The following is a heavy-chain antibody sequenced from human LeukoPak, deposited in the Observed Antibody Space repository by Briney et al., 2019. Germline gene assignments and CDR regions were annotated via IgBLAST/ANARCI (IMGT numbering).Heavy chain of an antibody. Sequence: GGSLRLSCAASGFTFSSYGMHWVRQAPGKGLEWVTFIRYDGSNKYYADSVKGRFTISRDNSKNTLYLQMNSLRAEDTAVYYCAKTWITIFGVVIHFDYWGQGTLVTVSS. CDR1: GFTFSSYG. CDR2: IRYDGSNK. CDR3: AKTWITIFGVVIHFDY. J-gene: IGHJ4*02. D-gene: IGHD3-3*01. V-gene: IGHV3-30*02.